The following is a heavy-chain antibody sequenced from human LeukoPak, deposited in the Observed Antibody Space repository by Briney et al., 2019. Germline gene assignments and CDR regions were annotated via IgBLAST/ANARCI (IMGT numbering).Heavy chain of an antibody. CDR2: IYYSGST. Sequence: SETLSLTCTVSGGSISSYYWSWIRQPPGKGLEWIGYIYYSGSTSYNPSLKSRVTISVDTSKNQFSLKLSSVTAADTAVYYCARDSVWYSYWGQGTLVTVSS. CDR1: GGSISSYY. CDR3: ARDSVWYSY. J-gene: IGHJ4*02. D-gene: IGHD6-19*01. V-gene: IGHV4-59*01.